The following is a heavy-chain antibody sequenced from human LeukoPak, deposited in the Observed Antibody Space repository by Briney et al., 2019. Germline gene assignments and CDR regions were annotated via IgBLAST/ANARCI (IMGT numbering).Heavy chain of an antibody. D-gene: IGHD3-16*01. Sequence: GGSLRLSCAASGITFSSYSMNWVRQAPGKGLEWVSYISSSSSTIYYADSVKGRFTISRDNAKNSLYLQMNSLRAEDTAVYYCARDYVYDAFDIWGQGTMVTVSS. CDR3: ARDYVYDAFDI. V-gene: IGHV3-48*01. CDR2: ISSSSSTI. J-gene: IGHJ3*02. CDR1: GITFSSYS.